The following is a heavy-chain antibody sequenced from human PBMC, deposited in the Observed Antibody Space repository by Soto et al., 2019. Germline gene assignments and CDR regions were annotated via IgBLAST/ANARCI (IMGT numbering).Heavy chain of an antibody. V-gene: IGHV4-39*01. CDR2: IFYSGGT. J-gene: IGHJ4*02. Sequence: SETLSLTCTVSGDSISSSTYYWGLIRQPPGKGLEYVATIFYSGGTYYNPSLRSRVTISVDTSKNQFSLRLNSLTAADTAVYYFGTGRAALHRFYSWAQGILVPVYS. CDR3: GTGRAALHRFYS. CDR1: GDSISSSTYY. D-gene: IGHD2-15*01.